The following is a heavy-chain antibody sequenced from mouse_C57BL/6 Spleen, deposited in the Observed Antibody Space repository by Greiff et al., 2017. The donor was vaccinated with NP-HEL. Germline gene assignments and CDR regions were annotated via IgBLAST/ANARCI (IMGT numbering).Heavy chain of an antibody. CDR3: ARATPGYDYFDY. CDR1: GFTFTTYP. CDR2: FHPYNDDT. D-gene: IGHD2-2*01. J-gene: IGHJ2*01. Sequence: QVQLQQSGAELVKPGASVTMSCKASGFTFTTYPIAWMQQNHGKSLEWIGNFHPYNDDTKYNDKFKGKATLTVEKSSRTVYLELSRLTSDDSAVYYSARATPGYDYFDYWGQGTTLTVSS. V-gene: IGHV1-47*01.